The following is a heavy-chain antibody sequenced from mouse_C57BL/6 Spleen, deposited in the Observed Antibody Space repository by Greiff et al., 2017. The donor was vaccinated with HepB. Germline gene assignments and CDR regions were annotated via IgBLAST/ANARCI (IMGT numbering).Heavy chain of an antibody. J-gene: IGHJ2*01. Sequence: QVQLQQPGAELVMPGASVKLSCKASGYTFTSYWMHWVKQRPGQGLEWIGEIDPSDSYTNYNQKFKGKSTLTVDKSSSTAYMQLSSLTSEDSAVYYCARLNRLRDFDYWGQCTTLTVSS. D-gene: IGHD2-2*01. CDR3: ARLNRLRDFDY. V-gene: IGHV1-69*01. CDR1: GYTFTSYW. CDR2: IDPSDSYT.